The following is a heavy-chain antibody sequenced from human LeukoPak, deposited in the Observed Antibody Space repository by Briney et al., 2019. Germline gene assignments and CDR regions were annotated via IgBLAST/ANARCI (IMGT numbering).Heavy chain of an antibody. CDR2: IKQDGSEK. D-gene: IGHD5-12*01. Sequence: PGGSLRLSCAASGFTFSSYWMSWVRQAPGKGLEWVANIKQDGSEKYYVDSVKGRFTISRDNAKNSLYLQMNSLRAEDTAVYYCARRYSGHDWYFDYWGQGTLVTVSS. CDR1: GFTFSSYW. CDR3: ARRYSGHDWYFDY. J-gene: IGHJ4*02. V-gene: IGHV3-7*03.